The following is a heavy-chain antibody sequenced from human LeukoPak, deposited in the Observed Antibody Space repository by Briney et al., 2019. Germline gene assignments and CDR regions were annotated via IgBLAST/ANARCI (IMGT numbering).Heavy chain of an antibody. CDR1: GFTVSSNS. CDR3: ARADSSIAARLSRSSIFNYYYYMDV. CDR2: IYSGTT. V-gene: IGHV3-53*01. D-gene: IGHD6-6*01. Sequence: GGSLRLSCTVSGFTVSSNSMSWVRQAPGKGLEWVSFIYSGTTHYSDSVKGRFTISRDNSKNTLYLQMNSLRAEDTAVYYCARADSSIAARLSRSSIFNYYYYMDVWGKGTTVTVSS. J-gene: IGHJ6*03.